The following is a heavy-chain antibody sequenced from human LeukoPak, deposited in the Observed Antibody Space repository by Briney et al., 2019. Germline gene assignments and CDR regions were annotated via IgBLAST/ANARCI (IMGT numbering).Heavy chain of an antibody. V-gene: IGHV4-59*01. D-gene: IGHD2-2*01. CDR2: IYYSGST. J-gene: IGHJ4*02. CDR3: PRLSSSNQSKGDY. CDR1: GGSISGYY. Sequence: PSETLSLTCTVSGGSISGYYWSWIRQPPGKGLEWIGNIYYSGSTNYNPSLKSRVIISVDTSKNQFSLKLSSVTAADTAVYYCPRLSSSNQSKGDYWGQGTLVTVSS.